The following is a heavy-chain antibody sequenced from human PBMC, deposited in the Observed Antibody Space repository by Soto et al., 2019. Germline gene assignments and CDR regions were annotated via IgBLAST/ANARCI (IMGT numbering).Heavy chain of an antibody. CDR2: IKSKTDGGTT. V-gene: IGHV3-15*07. CDR1: GFTFSNVW. Sequence: VQLVESGGGLVKPGGSLRLSCAASGFTFSNVWMHWVRQAPGKGLAWVGRIKSKTDGGTTDYAAPVKGRFTISRDDSKNTLYLQMNSLKTEDTAGYYCAPLALKYSSGWYEFSDWGQGTLVTVAS. CDR3: APLALKYSSGWYEFSD. J-gene: IGHJ4*02. D-gene: IGHD6-19*01.